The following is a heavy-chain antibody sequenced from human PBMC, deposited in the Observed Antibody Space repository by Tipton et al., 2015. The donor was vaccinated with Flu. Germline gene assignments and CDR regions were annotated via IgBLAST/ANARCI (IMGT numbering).Heavy chain of an antibody. CDR2: IYSSGIT. Sequence: TLSLTCSVSGDSVSNGDYFWAWVRRAPGKGLEWIGRIYSSGITKYNASLKSRVTISIDTSKHQFSLKVTSVTAADTAVYYCARGGYDFGPHAWFDPWGQGRLVTVSS. V-gene: IGHV4-61*02. CDR3: ARGGYDFGPHAWFDP. CDR1: GDSVSNGDYF. D-gene: IGHD2/OR15-2a*01. J-gene: IGHJ5*02.